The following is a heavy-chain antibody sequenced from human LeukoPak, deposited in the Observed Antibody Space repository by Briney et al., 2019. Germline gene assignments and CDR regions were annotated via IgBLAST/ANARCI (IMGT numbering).Heavy chain of an antibody. CDR3: AKDLALDYDFWSGYYPDY. V-gene: IGHV3-23*01. J-gene: IGHJ4*02. CDR1: GFTFSSYA. CDR2: ISGSGGST. Sequence: TGGSLRLSCAASGFTFSSYAMSWVRQAPGKGLEWVSAISGSGGSTYYADSVKGRFTISRDNSKNTLYLQMNSLRAEDTAVYYCAKDLALDYDFWSGYYPDYWGQGTLVTVSS. D-gene: IGHD3-3*01.